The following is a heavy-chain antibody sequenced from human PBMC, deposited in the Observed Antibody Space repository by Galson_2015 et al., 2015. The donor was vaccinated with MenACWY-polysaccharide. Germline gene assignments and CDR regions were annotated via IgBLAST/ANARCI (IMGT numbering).Heavy chain of an antibody. Sequence: SLRLSCAASGFNFNNHGMHWVLQAPGKGLEWVALIWYDGSKEYYAGSVKGRFTISKDNSKNTVYLQMNSLRAEDTAVYYCARALRGITIDDWGQGTLVAVSS. V-gene: IGHV3-33*01. CDR3: ARALRGITIDD. CDR2: IWYDGSKE. J-gene: IGHJ4*02. CDR1: GFNFNNHG. D-gene: IGHD3-10*01.